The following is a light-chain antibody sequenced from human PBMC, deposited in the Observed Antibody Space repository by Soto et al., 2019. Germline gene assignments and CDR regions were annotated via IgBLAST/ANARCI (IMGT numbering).Light chain of an antibody. J-gene: IGKJ4*01. V-gene: IGKV3-20*01. CDR2: SAS. CDR3: QYYGRSSPLP. Sequence: EIVLTQSPGTLSLSPGERATLSCRASQSVSSSELAWYQQKPDQAPGLLVYSASSRATGIPDRFSGSGSGTDFTLTISRLEPEDFAVYYCQYYGRSSPLPFGGGTKVEIK. CDR1: QSVSSSE.